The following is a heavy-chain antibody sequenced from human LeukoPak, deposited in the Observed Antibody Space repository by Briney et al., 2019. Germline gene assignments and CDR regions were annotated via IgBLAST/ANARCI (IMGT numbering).Heavy chain of an antibody. J-gene: IGHJ6*04. CDR1: GFTFSSYA. Sequence: GGSLRLSCAASGFTFSSYAMHWVRQAPGKGLEWVAVISYDGSNKYYADSVKGRFTISRDNSKNTLYLQMNSLRAEDPAVYYCARDSDYYYGMDVWGKGTTVTVSS. V-gene: IGHV3-30*04. CDR3: ARDSDYYYGMDV. CDR2: ISYDGSNK.